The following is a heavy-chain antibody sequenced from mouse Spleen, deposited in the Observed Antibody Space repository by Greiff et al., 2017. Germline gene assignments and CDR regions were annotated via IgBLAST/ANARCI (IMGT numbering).Heavy chain of an antibody. CDR3: ARAYYGNDYFDY. D-gene: IGHD2-10*01. Sequence: EVQLQQSGPELVKPGASVKIPCKASGYTFTDYNMDWVKQSHGKSLEWIGDINPNNGGTIYNQKFKGKATLTVDKSSSTAYMELRSLTSEDTAVYYCARAYYGNDYFDYWGQGTTLTVSS. CDR1: GYTFTDYN. CDR2: INPNNGGT. V-gene: IGHV1-18*01. J-gene: IGHJ2*01.